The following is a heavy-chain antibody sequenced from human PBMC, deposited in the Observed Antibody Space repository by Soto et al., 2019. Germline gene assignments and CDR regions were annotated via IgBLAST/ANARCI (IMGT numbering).Heavy chain of an antibody. CDR1: GGSISSSSYY. CDR3: ARSRTTVVTLDY. CDR2: IYYSGST. V-gene: IGHV4-39*01. J-gene: IGHJ4*02. D-gene: IGHD4-17*01. Sequence: QLQLQESGPGLVKPSETLSLTCTVSGGSISSSSYYWGWIRQPPGKGLEWIGSIYYSGSTYYNPSPXRXVTISVDTSKNQFSLKLSSVTAADTAVYYCARSRTTVVTLDYWGQGTRVTVSS.